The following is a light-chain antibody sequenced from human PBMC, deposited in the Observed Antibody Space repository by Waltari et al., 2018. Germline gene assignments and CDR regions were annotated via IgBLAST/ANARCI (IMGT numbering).Light chain of an antibody. Sequence: DVQMTQSPSSLSASVGDRVTITCRASQSVSYYLNWYHQKAGQAPKLLIYVASSLETGVPSRFSGSGSGTDFTLTISNLQPEDFATYLCQQTYNAPLTFGGGTKVEIK. CDR3: QQTYNAPLT. V-gene: IGKV1-39*01. CDR2: VAS. CDR1: QSVSYY. J-gene: IGKJ4*01.